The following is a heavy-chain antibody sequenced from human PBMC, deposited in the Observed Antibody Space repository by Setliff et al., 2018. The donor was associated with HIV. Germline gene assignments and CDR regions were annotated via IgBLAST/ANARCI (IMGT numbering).Heavy chain of an antibody. J-gene: IGHJ3*02. CDR2: ISSSSSYI. Sequence: PGGSLRLSCAASGFTFSSYSMNWVRQAPGKGLEWVSSISSSSSYIYYADSVKGRFTISRDNAKNSLYLQMNSLRAEDTAVYYCARDTGAAADINDAFDIWGQGTMVTVSS. CDR1: GFTFSSYS. D-gene: IGHD6-13*01. V-gene: IGHV3-21*01. CDR3: ARDTGAAADINDAFDI.